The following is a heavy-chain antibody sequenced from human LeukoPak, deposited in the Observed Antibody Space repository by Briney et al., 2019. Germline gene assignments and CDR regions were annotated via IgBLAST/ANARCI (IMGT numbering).Heavy chain of an antibody. CDR3: ARVYCSGGSCLDAFDI. D-gene: IGHD2-15*01. CDR2: ISAYSGHT. V-gene: IGHV1-18*01. Sequence: ASVKVSFKASGYTFTSYGISWVRQAPGQGLEWMGWISAYSGHTYYARKLQGRVTMTTHTSTSTAYMELRSLRSDDTAVYYCARVYCSGGSCLDAFDICGQGTMVTVSS. J-gene: IGHJ3*02. CDR1: GYTFTSYG.